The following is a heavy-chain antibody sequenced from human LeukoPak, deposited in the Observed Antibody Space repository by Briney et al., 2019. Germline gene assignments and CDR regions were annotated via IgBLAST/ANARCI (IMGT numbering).Heavy chain of an antibody. CDR1: GFTFSHYA. V-gene: IGHV3-33*01. D-gene: IGHD2-15*01. CDR3: AREADCSGGNCYRGAFDI. Sequence: GGSLRLSCVASGFTFSHYAMRWVRQAPGKGLEWVAAIWYDGSNKYYADSVKGRFTISRDNSKNTLYLQVDSLRAEDTAVYYCAREADCSGGNCYRGAFDIWGQGTMVTVSS. J-gene: IGHJ3*02. CDR2: IWYDGSNK.